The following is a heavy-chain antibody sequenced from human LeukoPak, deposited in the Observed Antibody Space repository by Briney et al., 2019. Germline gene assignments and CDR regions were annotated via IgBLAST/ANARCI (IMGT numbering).Heavy chain of an antibody. CDR3: ARDRGRILWFGEFDY. CDR1: GYPFSRHA. D-gene: IGHD3-10*01. V-gene: IGHV1-3*01. CDR2: INSGNGKT. Sequence: ASVKVSCKASGYPFSRHAIHWVRQAPGQRLEWMGWINSGNGKTKYSQKFQGRVTITRDTSASTAYMELTSPTAEDTAVYYCARDRGRILWFGEFDYWGQGTLVSVSS. J-gene: IGHJ4*02.